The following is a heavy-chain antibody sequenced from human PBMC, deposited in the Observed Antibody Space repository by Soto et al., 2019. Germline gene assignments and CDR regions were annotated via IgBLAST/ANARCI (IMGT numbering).Heavy chain of an antibody. J-gene: IGHJ6*02. CDR1: GGSISSYY. CDR2: IYYSGST. CDR3: ARDARKGDYYGSGSLRHYYYYGMDV. Sequence: PSETLSLTCTVSGGSISSYYWSWIRQPPGKGLEWIGYIYYSGSTNYNPSLKSRVTISVDTSKNQFSLKLSSVTAADTAVYYCARDARKGDYYGSGSLRHYYYYGMDVRGQGPTVTVSS. V-gene: IGHV4-59*01. D-gene: IGHD3-10*01.